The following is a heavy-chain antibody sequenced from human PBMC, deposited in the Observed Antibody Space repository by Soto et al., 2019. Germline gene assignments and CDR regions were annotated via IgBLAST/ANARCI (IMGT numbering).Heavy chain of an antibody. CDR2: IIPIFGTA. CDR3: ASRDVYNYVPVAFDI. CDR1: GGTFSSYA. J-gene: IGHJ3*02. D-gene: IGHD3-16*01. Sequence: QVQLVQSGAEVKKPGSSVKVSCKASGGTFSSYAISWVRQAPGQGLEWMGGIIPIFGTANYAQKFQGRVTITADEYTRTAYMEQSSLRSEDTAVYYCASRDVYNYVPVAFDIWGQGTIVTVSS. V-gene: IGHV1-69*01.